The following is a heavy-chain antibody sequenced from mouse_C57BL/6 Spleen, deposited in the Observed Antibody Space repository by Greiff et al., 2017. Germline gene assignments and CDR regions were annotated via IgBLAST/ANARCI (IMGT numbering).Heavy chain of an antibody. V-gene: IGHV5-16*01. CDR1: GFTFSDYY. Sequence: EVQLVESEGGLVQPGSSMKLSCTASGFTFSDYYMAWVRQVPEKGLEWVANINYDGSSTYYLDSLKSRFIISRDNAKNILYLQMSSLKSEDTATYYCARDYDGYFDVWGTGTTVTVSS. CDR3: ARDYDGYFDV. CDR2: INYDGSST. J-gene: IGHJ1*03. D-gene: IGHD2-12*01.